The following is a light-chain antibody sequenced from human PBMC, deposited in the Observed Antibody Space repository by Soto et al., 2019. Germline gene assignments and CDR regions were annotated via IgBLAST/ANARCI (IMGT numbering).Light chain of an antibody. V-gene: IGKV3-15*01. J-gene: IGKJ4*01. CDR1: QSVSSN. Sequence: EIVMTQSPDTLSVSPGERATLSCRASQSVSSNLAWYQQNPGQAPRLLIYGASTRATGIPARFSGSGSGTEFTLTISSLQSEDFAVYDCQQYNDWTLTFGGGTKVEIK. CDR2: GAS. CDR3: QQYNDWTLT.